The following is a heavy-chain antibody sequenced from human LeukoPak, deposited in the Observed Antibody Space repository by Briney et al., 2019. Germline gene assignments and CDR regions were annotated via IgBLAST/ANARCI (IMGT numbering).Heavy chain of an antibody. J-gene: IGHJ4*02. D-gene: IGHD4-11*01. CDR1: GGSISSSSYY. CDR2: IYHSGST. CDR3: AATTVTSSPPDY. Sequence: SETLSLTCTVSGGSISSSSYYWGWIRQPPGKGLEWIGSIYHSGSTYYNPSLKSRVTISVDTSKNQFSLKLSSVTAADTAVYYCAATTVTSSPPDYWGQGTLVTVSS. V-gene: IGHV4-39*01.